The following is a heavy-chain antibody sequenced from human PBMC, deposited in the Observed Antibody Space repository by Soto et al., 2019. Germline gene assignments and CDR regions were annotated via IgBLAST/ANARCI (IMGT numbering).Heavy chain of an antibody. CDR1: GYIIKNYW. V-gene: IGHV5-51*01. J-gene: IGHJ4*02. Sequence: GDSLKISCKASGYIIKNYWIGWVRQMPGQGLEWMGIIVPDDSDTRYSPSFQGHVTISVDKSISTAYVQWSSLKASDSAIYYCFRGGVTSRTFDYWGQGTLVTVSS. D-gene: IGHD3-16*01. CDR2: IVPDDSDT. CDR3: FRGGVTSRTFDY.